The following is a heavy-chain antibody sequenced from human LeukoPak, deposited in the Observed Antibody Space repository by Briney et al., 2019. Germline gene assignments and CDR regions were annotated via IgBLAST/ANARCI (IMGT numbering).Heavy chain of an antibody. V-gene: IGHV3-7*03. Sequence: PGGSLRLSCAASGFTFSSYWMTWVCQGPGKGLEWVANIKPGGSEKYYVDSVKGRFTISRDNAKNSLYLQMNSLRAEDTAVYYCATFRFLGTWGQGTMVTVSS. D-gene: IGHD3-3*01. CDR2: IKPGGSEK. CDR3: ATFRFLGT. CDR1: GFTFSSYW. J-gene: IGHJ3*01.